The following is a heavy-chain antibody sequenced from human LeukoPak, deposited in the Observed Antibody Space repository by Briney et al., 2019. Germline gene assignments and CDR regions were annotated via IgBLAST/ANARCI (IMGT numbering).Heavy chain of an antibody. D-gene: IGHD6-13*01. J-gene: IGHJ4*02. CDR1: GGSFSGYY. V-gene: IGHV4-34*01. Sequence: SETLSLTCAVYGGSFSGYYWSWIRQPPGKGLEWIGEINHSGSTNYNPSLKSRVTISVDTSKNQFSLKLSSVTAADTAVYYCAREVSSWYRGFDYWGQGTLVTVSS. CDR3: AREVSSWYRGFDY. CDR2: INHSGST.